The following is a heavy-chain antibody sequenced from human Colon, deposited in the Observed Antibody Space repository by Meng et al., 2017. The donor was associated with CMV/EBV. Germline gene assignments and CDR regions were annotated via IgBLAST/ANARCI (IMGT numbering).Heavy chain of an antibody. CDR1: GFSVNTDY. D-gene: IGHD3-3*01. J-gene: IGHJ4*02. CDR2: IYPSRNS. Sequence: GESLKISCEVSGFSVNTDYMTWVRQAPGKGLEWVAVIYPSRNSYHAESVKGRFTVSRDNAKNLVYLQMNNLRAEDTGVYYCARDTISGVVAFDYWGQGTLVTVSS. V-gene: IGHV3-53*01. CDR3: ARDTISGVVAFDY.